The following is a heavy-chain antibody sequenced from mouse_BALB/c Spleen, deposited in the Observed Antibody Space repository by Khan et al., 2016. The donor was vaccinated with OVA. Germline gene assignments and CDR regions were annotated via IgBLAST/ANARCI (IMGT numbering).Heavy chain of an antibody. CDR3: ARLTLDY. D-gene: IGHD2-13*01. CDR2: IHPFNGGT. Sequence: VQLKESGPELMKPGASVKISCKASDYSFTSYYMHWVKQSHGKSLEWFGCIHPFNGGTTYTQKFKGKATLTADKSSSTAYMHLSTLTSEDSAVYYCARLTLDYWGQGTSVTVSS. V-gene: IGHV1S135*01. J-gene: IGHJ4*01. CDR1: DYSFTSYY.